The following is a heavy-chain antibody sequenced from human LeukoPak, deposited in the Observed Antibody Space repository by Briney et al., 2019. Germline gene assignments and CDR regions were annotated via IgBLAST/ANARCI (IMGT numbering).Heavy chain of an antibody. CDR3: VRDSIGRYFYY. CDR1: GYTFTDFTDYY. CDR2: INPNSGGT. V-gene: IGHV1-2*02. Sequence: ASVKVSCRASGYTFTDFTDYYIHWVRQAPGQGLEWMGWINPNSGGTYYAHKFQGRVTMTRDTSISTVYMDLNRLTSDDAVVYFCVRDSIGRYFYYWGQGT. D-gene: IGHD3-3*02. J-gene: IGHJ4*02.